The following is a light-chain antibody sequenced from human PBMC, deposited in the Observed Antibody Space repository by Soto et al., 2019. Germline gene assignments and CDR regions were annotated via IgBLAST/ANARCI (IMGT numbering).Light chain of an antibody. Sequence: EIVMTQSPATLSVSPGERATLSCRASQSVSSNLAWYQQKPGQAPRLIIYGASTRATGIPARFSGSGSGTEFTLTISSPQSEDFAVYYCQQYNNWRLTFGGGTKVDIK. V-gene: IGKV3-15*01. CDR1: QSVSSN. CDR3: QQYNNWRLT. CDR2: GAS. J-gene: IGKJ4*01.